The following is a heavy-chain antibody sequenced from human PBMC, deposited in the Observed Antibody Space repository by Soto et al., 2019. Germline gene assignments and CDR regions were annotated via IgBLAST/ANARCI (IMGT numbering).Heavy chain of an antibody. Sequence: ASAKVSCKASGYTFTGYYMHWVRQAPGQGLEWMVCINPDGGGTHYAQKFQGRVTMTRDTSICTAYMELSRLRSEDTAVYYCATDRSGYEDENWFDPWGQGPLVTVSS. CDR1: GYTFTGYY. CDR3: ATDRSGYEDENWFDP. D-gene: IGHD5-12*01. J-gene: IGHJ5*02. CDR2: INPDGGGT. V-gene: IGHV1-2*02.